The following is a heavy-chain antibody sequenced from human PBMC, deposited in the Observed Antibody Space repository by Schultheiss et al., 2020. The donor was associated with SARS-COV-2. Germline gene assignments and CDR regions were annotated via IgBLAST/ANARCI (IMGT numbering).Heavy chain of an antibody. J-gene: IGHJ3*02. V-gene: IGHV3-74*01. D-gene: IGHD6-19*01. Sequence: GGSLRLSCAASGFTFSSYWMHWVRQAPGKGLVWVSRINSDGSSTSYADSVKGRFTISRDNAKNTLYLQMNSLRAEDTAVYYCARSSGWRAFDIWGQGTMVTVSS. CDR1: GFTFSSYW. CDR2: INSDGSST. CDR3: ARSSGWRAFDI.